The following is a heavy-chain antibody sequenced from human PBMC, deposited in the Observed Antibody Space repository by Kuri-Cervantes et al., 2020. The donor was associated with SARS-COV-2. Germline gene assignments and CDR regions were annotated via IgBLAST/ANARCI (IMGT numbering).Heavy chain of an antibody. CDR2: INPSGGST. CDR3: AREEGWFPRKGFDY. CDR1: GGTFSSYA. V-gene: IGHV1-46*01. D-gene: IGHD6-19*01. Sequence: ASVKVSCKASGGTFSSYAISWVRQAPGQGLEWMGIINPSGGSTSYAQKFQGRVTMTRDTSTSTVYMKLSSLRSEDTAVYYCAREEGWFPRKGFDYRGQGTLVTVSS. J-gene: IGHJ4*02.